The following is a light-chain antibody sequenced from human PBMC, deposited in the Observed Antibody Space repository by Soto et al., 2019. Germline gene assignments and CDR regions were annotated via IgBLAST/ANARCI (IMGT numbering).Light chain of an antibody. Sequence: QSALTQPASVSGSPGQSITISCTGTSSDVGTYNLVSWYQHHPGKAPNLMIYESSKRPSGVSNRFSGSKSGNTASLTISGLQAEDEADYYCCSFAGSRTWIYGGGTKLTVL. CDR1: SSDVGTYNL. V-gene: IGLV2-23*01. CDR2: ESS. CDR3: CSFAGSRTWI. J-gene: IGLJ2*01.